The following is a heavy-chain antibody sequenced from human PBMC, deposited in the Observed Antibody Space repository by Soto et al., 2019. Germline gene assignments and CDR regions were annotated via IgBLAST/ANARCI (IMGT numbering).Heavy chain of an antibody. J-gene: IGHJ5*02. CDR2: IDRSDSYT. Sequence: PGEAVKISWDGSRYGFTSYWISWVHQMTGKGLEGMGRIDRSDSYTNYSPSLQVHVTIAADKSISTSYLQWRSLKASHTAMSYCAASGTRELDPWRQGTLVTVS. CDR3: AASGTRELDP. V-gene: IGHV5-10-1*01. CDR1: RYGFTSYW. D-gene: IGHD1-26*01.